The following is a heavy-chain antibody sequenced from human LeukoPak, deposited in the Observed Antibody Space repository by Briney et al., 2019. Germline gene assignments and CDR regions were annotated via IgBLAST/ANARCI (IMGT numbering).Heavy chain of an antibody. D-gene: IGHD6-19*01. J-gene: IGHJ4*02. CDR3: AGSGWQVYLDY. CDR2: IKQDGSEK. Sequence: PGGSLRLSCAASGFTYSRCWMTWVRQAPGKGLEWVANIKQDGSEKYYVDSVKGRFTISRDNAKNSLYLQMNSLRAEDTAVYYCAGSGWQVYLDYWGQGTLVTVSS. CDR1: GFTYSRCW. V-gene: IGHV3-7*01.